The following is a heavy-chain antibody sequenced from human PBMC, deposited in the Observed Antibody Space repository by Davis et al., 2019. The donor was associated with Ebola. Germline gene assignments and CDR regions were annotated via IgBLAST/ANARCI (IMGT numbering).Heavy chain of an antibody. J-gene: IGHJ4*02. CDR1: GGTFSSYA. Sequence: SVKVSCKASGGTFSSYAISWVRQAPGQGLEWMGGIIPIFGTANYAQKFQGRVTITADESTSTAYMELRSLRSDDTAVYYCAREDLGTADYWGQGTLVTVSS. CDR3: AREDLGTADY. V-gene: IGHV1-69*13. CDR2: IIPIFGTA. D-gene: IGHD7-27*01.